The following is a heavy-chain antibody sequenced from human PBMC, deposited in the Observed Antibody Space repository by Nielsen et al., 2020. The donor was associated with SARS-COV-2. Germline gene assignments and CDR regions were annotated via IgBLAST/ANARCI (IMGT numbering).Heavy chain of an antibody. J-gene: IGHJ5*02. CDR3: ARDLRDEYTWNYGLDNRFDP. V-gene: IGHV1-18*04. CDR2: VSAYNGNT. Sequence: ASVKVSCKASGYTFTSYGISWVRQAPGQGLEWMGWVSAYNGNTNYAQKLQGRVTMTTDTSTSTAYMELRSLRSDDTAVYYCARDLRDEYTWNYGLDNRFDPWGQGTLVTVSS. D-gene: IGHD1-7*01. CDR1: GYTFTSYG.